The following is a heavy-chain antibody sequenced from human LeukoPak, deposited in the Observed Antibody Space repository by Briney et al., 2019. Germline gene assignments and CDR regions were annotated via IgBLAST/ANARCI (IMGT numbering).Heavy chain of an antibody. CDR2: IVVGSGNT. CDR3: AADHGVGDY. D-gene: IGHD3-3*01. Sequence: SVTVSCKASGFTFTISAVQWVRQARGQRLEWIGWIVVGSGNTNYAQKFQERVTITRDMSTSTAYMELSSLRSEDTAVYYCAADHGVGDYWGQGTLVTVSS. J-gene: IGHJ4*02. CDR1: GFTFTISA. V-gene: IGHV1-58*01.